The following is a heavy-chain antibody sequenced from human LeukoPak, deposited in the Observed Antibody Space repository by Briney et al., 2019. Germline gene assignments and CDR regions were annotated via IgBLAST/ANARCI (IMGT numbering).Heavy chain of an antibody. V-gene: IGHV3-21*01. CDR3: ARGSYYDFWSGYYSSYFDH. CDR1: GFTFSSYS. J-gene: IGHJ4*02. D-gene: IGHD3-3*01. Sequence: GGSLRLSCAASGFTFSSYSMNWVRQAPGKGLEWVSSISSSSSYIYYADSVKGRFTISRDNAKNSLYLQMNSLRAEDTAVYYCARGSYYDFWSGYYSSYFDHWGQGTLVTVSS. CDR2: ISSSSSYI.